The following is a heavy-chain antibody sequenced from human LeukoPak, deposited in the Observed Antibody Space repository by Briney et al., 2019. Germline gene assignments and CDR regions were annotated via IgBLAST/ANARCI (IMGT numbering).Heavy chain of an antibody. CDR2: IGTAGDT. V-gene: IGHV3-13*01. CDR3: ARDYHRADTAMVTPSYYFDY. J-gene: IGHJ4*02. Sequence: GGSLRLSCAASGFTFSSYDMHWVRHATGKGLEWVSAIGTAGDTYYPGSVTGRFTISRENAKNSLYLQMNSLRAGDTAVYYCARDYHRADTAMVTPSYYFDYWGQGTLVTVSS. D-gene: IGHD5-18*01. CDR1: GFTFSSYD.